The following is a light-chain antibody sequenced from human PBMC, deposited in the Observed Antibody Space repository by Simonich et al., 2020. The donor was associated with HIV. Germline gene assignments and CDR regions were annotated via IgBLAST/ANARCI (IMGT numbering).Light chain of an antibody. J-gene: IGKJ1*01. Sequence: EIVMTQSPATLSVSPGERATLSCRASQSVSSSYVAWYQQKPGQAPRLLIYGASSRATGIPDRFSGSGSGTDFTLTISRLEPEDFAVYYCQQYGSSPWTFGQGTKVEIK. CDR2: GAS. CDR1: QSVSSSY. V-gene: IGKV3-20*01. CDR3: QQYGSSPWT.